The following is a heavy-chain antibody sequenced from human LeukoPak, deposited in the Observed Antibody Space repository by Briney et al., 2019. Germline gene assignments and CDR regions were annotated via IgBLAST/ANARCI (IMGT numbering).Heavy chain of an antibody. V-gene: IGHV4-34*01. J-gene: IGHJ4*01. CDR3: AYNRNFALDN. D-gene: IGHD1-14*01. CDR1: GGSFSGYY. Sequence: SETLSLTCAVYGGSFSGYYWSWIRQPPGKGLEWIGEINHSGSTNYNPSLKSRVTISVDTSKNQFSLKLTSVTAADTAVYFCAYNRNFALDNWGQGTLVTVSS. CDR2: INHSGST.